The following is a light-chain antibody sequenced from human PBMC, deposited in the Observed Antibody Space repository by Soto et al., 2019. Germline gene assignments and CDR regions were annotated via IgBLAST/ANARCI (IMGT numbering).Light chain of an antibody. V-gene: IGKV1-33*01. CDR2: GAS. CDR3: QQYDNLPFT. CDR1: QDISNY. J-gene: IGKJ3*01. Sequence: DIQMTQSPSSLSASVGDRGTITCQASQDISNYLNWYQQIPGQAPKLLIYGASNLETGVPSRFSGSASGTDFSLTISSLQPEDIATYYCQQYDNLPFTFGPGTKVDIK.